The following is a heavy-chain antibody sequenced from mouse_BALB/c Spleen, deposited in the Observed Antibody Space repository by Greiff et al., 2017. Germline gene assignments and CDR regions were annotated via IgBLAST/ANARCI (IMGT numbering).Heavy chain of an antibody. CDR2: INPSSGYT. D-gene: IGHD2-4*01. J-gene: IGHJ4*01. Sequence: QVQLQQSGAELARPGASVKMSCKASGYTFTSYTMHWVKQRPGQGLEWIGYINPSSGYTNYNQKFKDKATLTADKSSSTAYMQLSSLTSEDSAVYYCAKLRGYAMDYWGQGTSVTVSA. CDR3: AKLRGYAMDY. CDR1: GYTFTSYT. V-gene: IGHV1-4*01.